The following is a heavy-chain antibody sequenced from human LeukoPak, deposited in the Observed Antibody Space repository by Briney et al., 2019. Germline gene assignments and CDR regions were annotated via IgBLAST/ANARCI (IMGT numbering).Heavy chain of an antibody. D-gene: IGHD3-22*01. V-gene: IGHV4-38-2*02. CDR1: GYSISSGYY. Sequence: PSETLSLTCAVSGYSISSGYYWGWIRQPPGKGLEWIGTIYHSGNTYYNPSLKSRVTISVDTSKNQFSLKLSSVTAADTAVYYCARETTYYYDSSGYYYGRYFDYWGQGTLVTVSS. CDR2: IYHSGNT. CDR3: ARETTYYYDSSGYYYGRYFDY. J-gene: IGHJ4*02.